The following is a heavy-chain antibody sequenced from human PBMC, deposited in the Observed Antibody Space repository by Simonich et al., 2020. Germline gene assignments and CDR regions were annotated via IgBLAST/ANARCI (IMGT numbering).Heavy chain of an antibody. CDR2: IYYCWDT. D-gene: IGHD1-26*01. V-gene: IGHV4-59*08. J-gene: IGHJ6*02. Sequence: QVQLQESGPGLVKPSETLSLTCTVSGGSISSYYWSWIRQPPGKGLEWIGEIYYCWDTNYNPSLKSRVTISVDTSKNQFSLKLSSVTAADTAVYYCARSLGYYYYYYGMDVWGQGTTVTVSS. CDR3: ARSLGYYYYYYGMDV. CDR1: GGSISSYY.